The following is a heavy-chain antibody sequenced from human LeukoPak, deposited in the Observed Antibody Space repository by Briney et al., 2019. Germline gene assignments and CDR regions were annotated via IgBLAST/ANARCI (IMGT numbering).Heavy chain of an antibody. CDR3: AREADSYYYGSGSYSY. D-gene: IGHD3-10*01. Sequence: ASVKVSCKASGYTFTSYGISWVRQAPGQGLEWMGWISAYNGITNYAQKLQGRVTMTTDTSTSTAYMELRSLRSDDTAVYYCAREADSYYYGSGSYSYWGQGTLVTVSS. V-gene: IGHV1-18*01. CDR1: GYTFTSYG. J-gene: IGHJ4*02. CDR2: ISAYNGIT.